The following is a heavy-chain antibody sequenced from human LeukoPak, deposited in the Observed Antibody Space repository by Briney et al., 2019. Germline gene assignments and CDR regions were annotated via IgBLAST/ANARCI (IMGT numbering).Heavy chain of an antibody. CDR1: GFTFSSYG. CDR2: ISYDGSNK. V-gene: IGHV3-30*18. Sequence: PGGSLRLSCAASGFTFSSYGMHWVRQAPGKGLEWVAAISYDGSNKYYADSVKGRFTISRDNSKNTLYLQMNSLRAEDTAVYYCAKGAYYYDSKTGLDYWGQGTLVTVSS. D-gene: IGHD3-22*01. CDR3: AKGAYYYDSKTGLDY. J-gene: IGHJ4*02.